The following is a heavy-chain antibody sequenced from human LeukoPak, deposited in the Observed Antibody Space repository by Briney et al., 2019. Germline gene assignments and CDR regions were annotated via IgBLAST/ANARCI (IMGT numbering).Heavy chain of an antibody. CDR2: ISSSSSYI. D-gene: IGHD3-22*01. V-gene: IGHV3-21*01. CDR3: ARTSYYYDSSGLPGY. CDR1: GFTFSSYS. Sequence: GGSLRLSCGASGFTFSSYSMNWVRQAPGKGLEWVSSISSSSSYIYYADSVKGRFTVSRDNAKNSLYLQMNSLRADDTAVYYCARTSYYYDSSGLPGYWGQGTLVTVSS. J-gene: IGHJ4*02.